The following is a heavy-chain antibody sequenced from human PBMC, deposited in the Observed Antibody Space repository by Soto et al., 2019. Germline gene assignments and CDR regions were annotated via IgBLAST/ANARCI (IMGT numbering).Heavy chain of an antibody. CDR2: ISYDGSNK. V-gene: IGHV3-30*18. J-gene: IGHJ4*02. CDR1: GFTFSSYG. CDR3: AKEEDSSSWPFDY. Sequence: PWGSLRLSCAASGFTFSSYGMHWVRQAPGKGLEWVAVISYDGSNKYYADSVKGRFTISRDNSKNTLYLQMNSLRAEDTAVYYCAKEEDSSSWPFDYWGQGTLVTVSS. D-gene: IGHD6-13*01.